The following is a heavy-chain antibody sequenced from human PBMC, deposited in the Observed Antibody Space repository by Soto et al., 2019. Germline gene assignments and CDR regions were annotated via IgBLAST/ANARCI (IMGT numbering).Heavy chain of an antibody. D-gene: IGHD1-26*01. CDR2: IYSGGST. CDR3: ARVLYSGSYYFDY. V-gene: IGHV3-53*01. Sequence: VQLVQSGAEVKKPGASVKVSCKASGYTFTSYGISWVRQAPGKGLEWVSVIYSGGSTYYADSVKGRFTISRDNSKNTLYLQMNSLRAEDTAVYYCARVLYSGSYYFDYWGQGTLVTVSS. CDR1: GYTFTSYG. J-gene: IGHJ4*02.